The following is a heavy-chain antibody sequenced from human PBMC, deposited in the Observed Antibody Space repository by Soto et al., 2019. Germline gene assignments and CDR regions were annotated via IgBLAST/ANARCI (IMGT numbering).Heavy chain of an antibody. J-gene: IGHJ3*02. CDR1: GFTFSSYS. D-gene: IGHD3-22*01. V-gene: IGHV3-21*01. CDR2: ISSSSSYI. CDR3: AGGYHYYDSSGYDKWDAFDI. Sequence: EVQLVESGGGLVKPGGSLRLSCAASGFTFSSYSMNWVRQAPGKGLEWVSSISSSSSYIDYADSVKGRFTISRDNAKNSLYLQMNSLRAEDTAVYYCAGGYHYYDSSGYDKWDAFDIWGQGTMVTVSS.